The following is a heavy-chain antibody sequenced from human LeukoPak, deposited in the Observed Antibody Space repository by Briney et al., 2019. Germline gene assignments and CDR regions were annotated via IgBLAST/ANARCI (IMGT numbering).Heavy chain of an antibody. V-gene: IGHV4-34*01. J-gene: IGHJ4*02. CDR3: ARRYAGYSSGWHGFDY. CDR1: GGSFSGYY. Sequence: SETLSLTCAVYGGSFSGYYWSWIRQPPGKGLEWIGEINHSGSTNYNPSLKSRVTISVDTSKNQFSLKLSSVTAADTAVYYCARRYAGYSSGWHGFDYWGQGTLVTVSS. CDR2: INHSGST. D-gene: IGHD6-19*01.